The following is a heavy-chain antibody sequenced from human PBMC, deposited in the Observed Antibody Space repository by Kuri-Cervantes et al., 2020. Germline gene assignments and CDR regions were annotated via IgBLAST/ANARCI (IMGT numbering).Heavy chain of an antibody. CDR2: INPNSGGT. V-gene: IGHV1-2*02. CDR1: GYTFTGYY. J-gene: IGHJ3*01. D-gene: IGHD2-21*01. CDR3: ARTAPVAFDAFEF. Sequence: ASVKVSCKASGYTFTGYYMHWVRQAAGQGLEWMGWINPNSGGTNYAQKFQGRVTMTRDTSISTSYMELNRLTSDDTAVYYCARTAPVAFDAFEFWGQGTMVTVSS.